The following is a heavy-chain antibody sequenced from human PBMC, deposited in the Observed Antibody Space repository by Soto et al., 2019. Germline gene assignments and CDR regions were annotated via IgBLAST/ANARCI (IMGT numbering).Heavy chain of an antibody. CDR2: ITASSDTI. J-gene: IGHJ5*02. Sequence: TGGSLRLSCAASGFTFSAYSMNWARQAPGKGLEWISYITASSDTIFYADSVKGRFTISRDNAKNSLYLQMHSLRGEDTAVYYCARDNGMAGSFDPWGQGTLVTVSS. D-gene: IGHD2-8*01. V-gene: IGHV3-48*01. CDR3: ARDNGMAGSFDP. CDR1: GFTFSAYS.